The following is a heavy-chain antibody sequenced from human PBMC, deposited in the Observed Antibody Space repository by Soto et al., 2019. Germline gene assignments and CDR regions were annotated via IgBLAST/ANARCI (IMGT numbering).Heavy chain of an antibody. D-gene: IGHD5-12*01. CDR1: GFNFSSYW. J-gene: IGHJ4*02. Sequence: GGSLRLSCAASGFNFSSYWMSWVRQAPGKGLEWVANIKQGGSEKYNVDSWKGRLTISRENAKNSVHLQMNSLRAEDTAVYYCARDPYSGYDGTFDYWGQGTLVTVSS. CDR3: ARDPYSGYDGTFDY. V-gene: IGHV3-7*01. CDR2: IKQGGSEK.